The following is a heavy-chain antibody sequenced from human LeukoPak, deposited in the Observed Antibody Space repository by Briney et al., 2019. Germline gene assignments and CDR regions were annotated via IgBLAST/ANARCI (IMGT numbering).Heavy chain of an antibody. CDR1: GYTFTNYG. V-gene: IGHV1-18*01. CDR2: ISAYNNNT. CDR3: ARDFEYCSSTSCYGY. J-gene: IGHJ4*02. Sequence: ASVKVSCKASGYTFTNYGLTWVRQAPGQGLEWMGWISAYNNNTNYAQNLQGRVTITRDTSASTAYMELSSLRSEDTAVYYCARDFEYCSSTSCYGYWGQGTLVTVSS. D-gene: IGHD2-2*01.